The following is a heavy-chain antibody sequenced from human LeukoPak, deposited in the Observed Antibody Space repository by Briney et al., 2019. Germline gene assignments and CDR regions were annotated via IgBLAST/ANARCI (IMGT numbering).Heavy chain of an antibody. CDR2: ISGGGGRT. CDR1: GFTFSTYA. J-gene: IGHJ4*02. D-gene: IGHD3-10*01. V-gene: IGHV3-23*01. Sequence: PGGSLRLSCAVSGFTFSTYAMSWVRQSPGKGLEWGSGISGGGGRTYYADSVKGRFTISRENSNNTLFLQMNSLRVEDTAVYYCAKDKDVYAYGGVDYWGQGTLVTVSS. CDR3: AKDKDVYAYGGVDY.